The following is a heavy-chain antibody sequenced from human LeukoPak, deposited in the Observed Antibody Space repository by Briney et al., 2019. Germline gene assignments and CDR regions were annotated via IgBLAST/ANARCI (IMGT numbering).Heavy chain of an antibody. CDR1: GFTFSSYA. Sequence: PERSLRLSCAASGFTFSSYAMHWVRQAPGKGLEWVAVISYDGSNKYYADSVKGRFTISRDNSKNTLYLQMNSLRAEDTAVYYCAKDKGGGQLVDPNYFDYWGQGTLVTVSS. CDR2: ISYDGSNK. CDR3: AKDKGGGQLVDPNYFDY. D-gene: IGHD6-13*01. V-gene: IGHV3-30*04. J-gene: IGHJ4*02.